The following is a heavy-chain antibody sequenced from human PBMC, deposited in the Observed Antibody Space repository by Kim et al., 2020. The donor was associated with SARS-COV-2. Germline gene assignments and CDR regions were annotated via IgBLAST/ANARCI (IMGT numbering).Heavy chain of an antibody. CDR1: GFTFRSWW. D-gene: IGHD3-10*01. CDR2: INSDGSST. CDR3: MRFRDLLRYYGMDV. J-gene: IGHJ6*02. Sequence: GGSLRLSCAASGFTFRSWWMHWVRQAPGKGLVWVSRINSDGSSTSYADSVKGRFTISRDNAKNTLYLQMNSLRAEDTAVYYCMRFRDLLRYYGMDVWGQGTTVTVSS. V-gene: IGHV3-74*01.